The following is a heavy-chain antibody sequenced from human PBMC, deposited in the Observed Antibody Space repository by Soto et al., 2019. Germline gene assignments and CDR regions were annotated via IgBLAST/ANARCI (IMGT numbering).Heavy chain of an antibody. CDR3: ARVYYYDSSGYYYGPFDI. CDR1: GFSLSNARMG. CDR2: IFSNDEK. D-gene: IGHD3-22*01. J-gene: IGHJ3*02. Sequence: VTLKESGPVLVKPTETLTLTCTVSGFSLSNARMGVSWIRQPPGKALEWLAHIFSNDEKSYSTSLKSRLTISKDTSKSQVVLTMTNMDPVDTATYYCARVYYYDSSGYYYGPFDIWGQGTMVTVSS. V-gene: IGHV2-26*01.